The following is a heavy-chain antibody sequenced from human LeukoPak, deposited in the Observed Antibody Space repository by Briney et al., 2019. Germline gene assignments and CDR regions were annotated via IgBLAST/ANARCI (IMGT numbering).Heavy chain of an antibody. D-gene: IGHD3-22*01. CDR1: GYSFTSYW. CDR2: IYPGDSDT. J-gene: IGHJ4*02. V-gene: IGHV5-51*01. Sequence: GESLKISCKGSGYSFTSYWIGWVRQMPGKGLEWMGIIYPGDSDTRYSPSFQGQVTISADKSISTAYLQWSSLKASDTAMYYCARRRPTDYYDSSGTDFDYRGQGTLVTVSS. CDR3: ARRRPTDYYDSSGTDFDY.